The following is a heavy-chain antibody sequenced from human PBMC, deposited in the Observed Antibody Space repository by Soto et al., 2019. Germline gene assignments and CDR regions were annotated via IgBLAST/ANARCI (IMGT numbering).Heavy chain of an antibody. J-gene: IGHJ5*02. CDR3: ARHQASYYYGSGSYDWFDP. D-gene: IGHD3-10*01. CDR1: GGSISSYY. V-gene: IGHV4-59*08. CDR2: IYYSGST. Sequence: SETLSLTCTVSGGSISSYYWIWIRQPPGKGLEWIGYIYYSGSTNYNPSLKSRVTISVDTSKNQFSLKLSSVTAADTAVYYCARHQASYYYGSGSYDWFDPWGQGTLVTVSS.